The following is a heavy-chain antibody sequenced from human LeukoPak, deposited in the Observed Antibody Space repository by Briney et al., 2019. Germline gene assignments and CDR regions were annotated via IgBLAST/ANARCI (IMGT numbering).Heavy chain of an antibody. D-gene: IGHD6-19*01. Sequence: ASVKVSCKASGYTFTSYDINWVRQATGQGLEWMGWMNPNSGNTGYAQKFQGRVTMTRNTSISTAYMELSSLRSEDTAVYYCARRRRSSGWYIDYWGQGTLVTVSS. CDR3: ARRRRSSGWYIDY. V-gene: IGHV1-8*01. CDR1: GYTFTSYD. CDR2: MNPNSGNT. J-gene: IGHJ4*02.